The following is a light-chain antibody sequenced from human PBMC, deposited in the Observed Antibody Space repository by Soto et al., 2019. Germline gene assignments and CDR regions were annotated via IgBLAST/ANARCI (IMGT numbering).Light chain of an antibody. CDR1: QTISSW. CDR3: QQADTFPWT. J-gene: IGKJ1*01. CDR2: KAS. Sequence: DIERTQSPATLSGSVGDRVTITCWASQTISSWLAWYQKKPGKDPKLLIYKASTLKSGVPSRFSGSGSGTEFNLTISRLQPEDFATYFCQQADTFPWTFGQGTKLDIK. V-gene: IGKV1-5*03.